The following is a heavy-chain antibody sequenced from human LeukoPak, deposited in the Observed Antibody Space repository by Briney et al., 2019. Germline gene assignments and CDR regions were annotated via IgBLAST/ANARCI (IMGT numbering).Heavy chain of an antibody. Sequence: SEALSLTCAVSGDSFSSHYWTWIRQSPGTGLEWIGYISHIGRTNYNPSLKSRVTISIDTSKNQFSLKLRSVTAADTAVYYCARDLVTVTKGFDIWGQGTMVSVSS. CDR1: GDSFSSHY. V-gene: IGHV4-59*11. CDR3: ARDLVTVTKGFDI. J-gene: IGHJ3*02. D-gene: IGHD4-17*01. CDR2: ISHIGRT.